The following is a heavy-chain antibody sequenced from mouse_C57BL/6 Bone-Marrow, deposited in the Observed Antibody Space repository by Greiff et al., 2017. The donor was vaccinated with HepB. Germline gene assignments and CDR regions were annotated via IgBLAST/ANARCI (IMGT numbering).Heavy chain of an antibody. CDR1: GFNIKDYY. V-gene: IGHV14-1*01. Sequence: DVQLQESGAELVRPGASVKLSCTASGFNIKDYYMHWVKQRPEQGLEWIGRIDPEDGDTEYAPKFQGKATMTADTSSNTAYLQLSSLTSEDTAVYYCTSPYYGSSYRFDYWGQGTTLTVSS. CDR3: TSPYYGSSYRFDY. J-gene: IGHJ2*01. D-gene: IGHD1-1*01. CDR2: IDPEDGDT.